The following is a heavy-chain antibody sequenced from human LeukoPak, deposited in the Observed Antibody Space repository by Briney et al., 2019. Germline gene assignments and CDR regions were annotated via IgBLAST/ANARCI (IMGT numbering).Heavy chain of an antibody. CDR1: GFTFSNYW. Sequence: GGSLRLSCAASGFTFSNYWMAWVRQAPGKGPEWVANINLDGSQKYYVDSVKGRFTISRDNAENSLYLQMNSLRAEDTAVYYCAKDAYRDYYDSSGYYYAGGIDYWGQGTLVTVSS. J-gene: IGHJ4*02. CDR2: INLDGSQK. CDR3: AKDAYRDYYDSSGYYYAGGIDY. V-gene: IGHV3-7*03. D-gene: IGHD3-22*01.